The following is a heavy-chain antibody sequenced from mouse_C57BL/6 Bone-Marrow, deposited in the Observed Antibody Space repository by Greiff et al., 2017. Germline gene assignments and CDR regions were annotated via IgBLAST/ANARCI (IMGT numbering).Heavy chain of an antibody. CDR2: IDPSDSYT. CDR1: GYTFTSYW. D-gene: IGHD1-1*01. V-gene: IGHV1-69*01. CDR3: ARDYGSSYDWYFDV. J-gene: IGHJ1*03. Sequence: VQLQQPGAELVMPGASVKLSCKASGYTFTSYWMHWVKQRPGQGLEWIGEIDPSDSYTNYNHKFKGKSTLTVDKSSSTAYMQLSSLTSEDSAVYYCARDYGSSYDWYFDVWGTGTTVTVSS.